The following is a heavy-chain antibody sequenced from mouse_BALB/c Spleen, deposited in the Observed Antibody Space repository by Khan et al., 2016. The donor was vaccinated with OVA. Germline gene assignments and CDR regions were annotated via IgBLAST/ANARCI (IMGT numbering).Heavy chain of an antibody. J-gene: IGHJ1*01. V-gene: IGHV5-6-4*01. CDR2: ISSGSTYT. Sequence: EVELVESGGGLVRPGGSLKLSCAASGFSFTSYTMSWVRQTPEKRLEWVATISSGSTYTYYPDSVKGRFTISRDNAKNTLYLQMSSLKSEDTAMYYCTREGTYAHWYFDFWGAGTTVTVSS. CDR1: GFSFTSYT. D-gene: IGHD1-1*01. CDR3: TREGTYAHWYFDF.